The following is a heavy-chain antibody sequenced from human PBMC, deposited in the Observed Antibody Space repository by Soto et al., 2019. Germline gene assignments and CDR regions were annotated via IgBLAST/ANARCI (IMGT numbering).Heavy chain of an antibody. J-gene: IGHJ3*02. CDR1: GFTFSSYA. Sequence: EVQLLESGGGLVQPGGSRRLSCAASGFTFSSYAMSWVRQAPGKGLEWVSAISGSGGSTYYADSVKGRFTISRDNSKNRVNLQMKSLRAESTAVYYCAKIFLAYYYDSSGCPPMSAFDIWGHGTMVTVSS. CDR2: ISGSGGST. CDR3: AKIFLAYYYDSSGCPPMSAFDI. V-gene: IGHV3-23*01. D-gene: IGHD3-22*01.